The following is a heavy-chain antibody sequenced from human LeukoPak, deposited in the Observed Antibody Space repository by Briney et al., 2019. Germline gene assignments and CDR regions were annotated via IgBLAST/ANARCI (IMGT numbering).Heavy chain of an antibody. V-gene: IGHV3-72*01. CDR3: AREGSGSYFDY. CDR1: GFTFSDHY. Sequence: PGGSLRLSCAASGFTFSDHYMDWVRQAPGKGLEWVGRTRNKADSYTTEYAASVKGRFTISRDDSKNSLYLQMNSLKTEDTAVYYRAREGSGSYFDYWGQGTLVTVSS. J-gene: IGHJ4*02. D-gene: IGHD1-26*01. CDR2: TRNKADSYTT.